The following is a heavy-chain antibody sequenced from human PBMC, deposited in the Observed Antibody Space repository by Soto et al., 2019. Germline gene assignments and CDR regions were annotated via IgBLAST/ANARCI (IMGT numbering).Heavy chain of an antibody. J-gene: IGHJ4*02. D-gene: IGHD3-3*01. V-gene: IGHV3-33*01. CDR3: ARVAVRRFITIFQIDY. CDR2: IWYDGNTK. Sequence: GGSLRLSCAASGFTFNSYGMHWVRQAPGRGLEWVALIWYDGNTKYYADSVKGRFTISRDNSKNTLYLQMNSLRAEDTAVYYCARVAVRRFITIFQIDYWGQGTLVTVSS. CDR1: GFTFNSYG.